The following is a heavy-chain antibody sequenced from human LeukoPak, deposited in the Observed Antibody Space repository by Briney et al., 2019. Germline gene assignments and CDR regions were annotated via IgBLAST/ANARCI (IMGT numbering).Heavy chain of an antibody. CDR2: ISSNGGST. Sequence: GGSLTLSCAASGFTFSSYAMLWVRQAPGKGLEYVSAISSNGGSTYYANSVKGRFTISRDNSKNTLYLQMGSLRAEDMAVYYCARGQGAYCSSTSCYTTYYYYYMDVWGKGTTVTVSS. D-gene: IGHD2-2*02. J-gene: IGHJ6*03. CDR1: GFTFSSYA. V-gene: IGHV3-64*01. CDR3: ARGQGAYCSSTSCYTTYYYYYMDV.